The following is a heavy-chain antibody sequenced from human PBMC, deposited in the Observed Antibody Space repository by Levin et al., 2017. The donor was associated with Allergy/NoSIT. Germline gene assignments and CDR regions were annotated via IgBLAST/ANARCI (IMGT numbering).Heavy chain of an antibody. CDR1: GFTFSSYG. V-gene: IGHV3-30*18. D-gene: IGHD3-16*01. CDR3: AKLLGVASFTPSLDY. Sequence: GGSLRLSCAASGFTFSSYGMHWVRQAPGEGLEGVALISYDGSKTYYADSLKGRFTISRDNSKNTLYLQMNSLRAEDTAIYYCAKLLGVASFTPSLDYWGQGTLVTVSS. CDR2: ISYDGSKT. J-gene: IGHJ4*02.